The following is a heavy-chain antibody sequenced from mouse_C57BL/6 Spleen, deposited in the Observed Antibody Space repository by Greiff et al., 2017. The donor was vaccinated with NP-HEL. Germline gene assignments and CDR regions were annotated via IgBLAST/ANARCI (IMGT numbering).Heavy chain of an antibody. Sequence: EVQVVESGGDLVKPGGSLKLSCAASGFTFSSYGMSWVRQTPDKRLEWVATISSGGSYTYYPDSVKGRFTISRDNAKNTLYLQMSSLKSEDTAMYYCASITTVVATKFAYWGQGTLVTVSA. CDR1: GFTFSSYG. V-gene: IGHV5-6*01. D-gene: IGHD1-1*01. CDR2: ISSGGSYT. J-gene: IGHJ3*01. CDR3: ASITTVVATKFAY.